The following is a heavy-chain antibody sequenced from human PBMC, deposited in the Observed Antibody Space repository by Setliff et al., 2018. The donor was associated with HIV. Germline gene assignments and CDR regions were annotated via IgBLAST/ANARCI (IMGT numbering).Heavy chain of an antibody. Sequence: PSETLSLTCTVTGGSISSYYWSWIRQPPGKGLEWVGYIYYSGDTNYNPSLKSRVTISVDNSKNQFSLKVNSMTAADTAVYYCARYWQQLGAYAFDIWGQGTMVAVSS. V-gene: IGHV4-59*01. D-gene: IGHD6-13*01. J-gene: IGHJ3*02. CDR2: IYYSGDT. CDR3: ARYWQQLGAYAFDI. CDR1: GGSISSYY.